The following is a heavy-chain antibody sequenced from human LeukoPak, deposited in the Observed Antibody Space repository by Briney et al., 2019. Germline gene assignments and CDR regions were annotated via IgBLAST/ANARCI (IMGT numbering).Heavy chain of an antibody. J-gene: IGHJ5*02. V-gene: IGHV4-39*01. CDR2: IYYSGTT. D-gene: IGHD3-10*01. CDR1: GGSISSSSYF. Sequence: SETLSLTCTVSGGSISSSSYFWGWIRQPPGKGLKWVGSIYYSGTTYYNPSLKSRVTISVDTSKNQFSLKLSSVTAADTAVYYCARQKYYYGSGSYYWFDPWGQGTLVTVSS. CDR3: ARQKYYYGSGSYYWFDP.